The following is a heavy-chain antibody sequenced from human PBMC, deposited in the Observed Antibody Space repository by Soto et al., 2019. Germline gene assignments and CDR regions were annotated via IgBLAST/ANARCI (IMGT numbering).Heavy chain of an antibody. V-gene: IGHV4-34*01. CDR3: ARGHTYRRPYTTWYWFDP. Sequence: SETLSLTCAVYGGSFSGYYWSWIRQPPGKGLEWIGEINHSGSTNYNPSLKSRVTISVDTSKNQFSLKLSSVTAADTAVYYCARGHTYRRPYTTWYWFDPWGQGTLVTVSS. CDR2: INHSGST. J-gene: IGHJ5*02. D-gene: IGHD1-1*01. CDR1: GGSFSGYY.